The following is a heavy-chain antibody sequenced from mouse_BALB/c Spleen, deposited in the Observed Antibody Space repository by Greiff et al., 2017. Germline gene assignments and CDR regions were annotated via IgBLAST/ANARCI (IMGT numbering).Heavy chain of an antibody. CDR2: INPGSGGT. CDR3: ARRGGYGYFDV. J-gene: IGHJ1*01. Sequence: VKLQESGAELVRPGTSVKVSCKASGYAFTNYLIEWVKQRPGQGLEWIGVINPGSGGTNYNEKFKGKATLTADKSSSTAYMQLSSLTSDDSAVYFCARRGGYGYFDVWGAGTTVTVSS. V-gene: IGHV1-54*01. CDR1: GYAFTNYL.